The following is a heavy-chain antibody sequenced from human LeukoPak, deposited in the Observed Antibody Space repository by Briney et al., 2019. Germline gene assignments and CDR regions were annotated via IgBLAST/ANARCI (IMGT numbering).Heavy chain of an antibody. CDR2: FDPENGEM. V-gene: IGHV1-24*01. J-gene: IGHJ4*02. Sequence: GASVKVSCKVSGYTLTQLVIHWVRQAPGEGLEWMGGFDPENGEMIYTQKFQGRVTMSEDTSTDTAYMDLSSLRSEDTAIYYCATVSSFDSNSYSYFWGQGTLVTVSS. D-gene: IGHD3-22*01. CDR1: GYTLTQLV. CDR3: ATVSSFDSNSYSYF.